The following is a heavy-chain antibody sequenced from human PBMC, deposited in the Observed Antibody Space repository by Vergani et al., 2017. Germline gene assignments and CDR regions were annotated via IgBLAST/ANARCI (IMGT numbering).Heavy chain of an antibody. J-gene: IGHJ4*02. D-gene: IGHD6-19*01. CDR2: ISGSGGST. V-gene: IGHV3-23*01. Sequence: EVQLLESGGGLVQPGGSLRLSCAASGFTFSSYAMSWVRQAPGKGLQWVSAISGSGGSTYYADSVKGRFTISRDTSKNTLYLQMNSLRAEDTAVYYCAKGTSSGWYLYYFDYWGQGTLVTVSS. CDR3: AKGTSSGWYLYYFDY. CDR1: GFTFSSYA.